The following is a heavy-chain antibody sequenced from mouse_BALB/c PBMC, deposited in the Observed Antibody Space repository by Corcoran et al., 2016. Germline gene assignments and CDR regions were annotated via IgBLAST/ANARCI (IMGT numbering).Heavy chain of an antibody. CDR1: GFNIKDTY. CDR3: AEYYGNSFVY. Sequence: EVQLQQSGAELVKPGASVKLSCTASGFNIKDTYMHWVKQRPEQGLEGIGRIDPANGNTKYDPKFQGKATINADTSANTAYLQLSSLTSEDTSVYYCAEYYGNSFVYWGQGTLVTVSA. D-gene: IGHD2-1*01. CDR2: IDPANGNT. J-gene: IGHJ3*01. V-gene: IGHV14-3*02.